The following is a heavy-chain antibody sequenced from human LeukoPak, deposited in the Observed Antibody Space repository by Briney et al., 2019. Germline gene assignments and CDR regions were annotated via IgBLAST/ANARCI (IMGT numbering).Heavy chain of an antibody. Sequence: GGSLRLSCAASGFTFSSYAMGWVRQAPGKGLEWVSGISGSGGVTHYADSVKGRFTISRDNSKNTLYLQMNSLRAEDTAVYYCARVVIGPFDPWGQGTLVTVSS. CDR3: ARVVIGPFDP. D-gene: IGHD2-21*01. V-gene: IGHV3-23*01. CDR2: ISGSGGVT. CDR1: GFTFSSYA. J-gene: IGHJ5*02.